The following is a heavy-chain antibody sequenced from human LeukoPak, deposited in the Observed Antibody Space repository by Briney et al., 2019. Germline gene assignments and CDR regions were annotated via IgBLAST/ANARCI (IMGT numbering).Heavy chain of an antibody. D-gene: IGHD3-3*01. Sequence: GGSLRLSCAASGFTFSSYNMTWVRQAPGKGLEWVSSISSSSDYIHYADSVKGRFTISRDDAKNSLYLQLNSLRAEDTAVYYCARSQSGYFPPTSDYWGQGTLVTVSS. CDR1: GFTFSSYN. CDR3: ARSQSGYFPPTSDY. V-gene: IGHV3-21*01. CDR2: ISSSSDYI. J-gene: IGHJ4*02.